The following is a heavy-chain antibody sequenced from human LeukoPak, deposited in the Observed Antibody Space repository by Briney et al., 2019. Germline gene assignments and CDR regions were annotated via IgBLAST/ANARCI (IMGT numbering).Heavy chain of an antibody. CDR1: GGSVSSGGYY. V-gene: IGHV4-61*08. CDR2: IHYSGST. D-gene: IGHD3-9*01. J-gene: IGHJ3*02. Sequence: SSETLSLTCTVSGGSVSSGGYYWSWIRQPPGKGLEFIGYIHYSGSTNYNPSLKSRVTISVDTSKNQFSLKLSSVTAADTAVYYCARGSTLYYDILTGYYTPGPFDIWGQGTMFTVSS. CDR3: ARGSTLYYDILTGYYTPGPFDI.